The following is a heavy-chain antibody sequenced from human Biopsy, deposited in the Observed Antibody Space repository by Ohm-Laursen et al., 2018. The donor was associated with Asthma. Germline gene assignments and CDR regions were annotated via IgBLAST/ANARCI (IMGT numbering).Heavy chain of an antibody. CDR3: AKERYYDFWSGYPI. Sequence: SLRLSCAASGFTFSSYGMHWVRQAPGKGLEWVAVIWYDGSNKYYADSVKGRFTISRDNSKNTLYLQMNSLRAEDTAMYYCAKERYYDFWSGYPIWGQGTMVTVSS. J-gene: IGHJ3*02. D-gene: IGHD3-3*01. V-gene: IGHV3-33*06. CDR1: GFTFSSYG. CDR2: IWYDGSNK.